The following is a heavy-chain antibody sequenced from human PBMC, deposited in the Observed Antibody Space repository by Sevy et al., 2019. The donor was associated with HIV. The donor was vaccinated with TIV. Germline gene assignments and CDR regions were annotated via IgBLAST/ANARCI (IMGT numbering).Heavy chain of an antibody. D-gene: IGHD2-15*01. J-gene: IGHJ6*02. CDR3: ARELEGLRVVVAATAYYYYGMDV. V-gene: IGHV3-30-3*01. Sequence: GGSLRLSCAASGFTFSSYAMHWVRQAPGKGLERVAVISYDGSNKYYADSVKGRLTISRGNSRNTLYLQMNSLRAGDMAVYYCARELEGLRVVVAATAYYYYGMDVWGQGTTVTVSS. CDR2: ISYDGSNK. CDR1: GFTFSSYA.